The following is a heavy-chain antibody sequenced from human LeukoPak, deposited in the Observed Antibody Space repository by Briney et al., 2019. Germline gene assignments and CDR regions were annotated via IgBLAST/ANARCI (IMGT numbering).Heavy chain of an antibody. Sequence: GGSLRLSCAASGFTFSDYYMGWIRQAPGKGLEWVSYTSSSGSTVYYADSVKGRFTISRDNAKNSLYLQMNSLRAEDTAVYYCASNWNYGVFDYWGQGTLVTVSS. CDR2: TSSSGSTV. CDR1: GFTFSDYY. V-gene: IGHV3-11*01. D-gene: IGHD1-7*01. CDR3: ASNWNYGVFDY. J-gene: IGHJ4*02.